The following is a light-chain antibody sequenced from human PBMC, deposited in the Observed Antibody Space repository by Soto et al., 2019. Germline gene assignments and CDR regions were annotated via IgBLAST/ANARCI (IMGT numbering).Light chain of an antibody. J-gene: IGKJ4*01. Sequence: EIVWTQSPATLSLSPGERATLSCRASQSVSSYLAWYQQKPGQAPRLLIYGTSSRATGIPDRFSGSGSGTDFTLTISRLGPEDFAVYYCQQYASSLTFGGGTKVDIK. CDR1: QSVSSY. CDR3: QQYASSLT. V-gene: IGKV3-20*01. CDR2: GTS.